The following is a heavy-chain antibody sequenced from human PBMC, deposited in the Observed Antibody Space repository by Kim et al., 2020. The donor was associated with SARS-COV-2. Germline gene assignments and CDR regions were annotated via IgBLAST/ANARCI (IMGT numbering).Heavy chain of an antibody. V-gene: IGHV4-31*03. CDR3: ARDVGAGSDSRGYFSDYFDQ. D-gene: IGHD3-22*01. J-gene: IGHJ4*02. CDR2: TYFRGNP. CDR1: GGSISSGGFY. Sequence: SETLSLTCTVSGGSISSGGFYWTWIRQRPGRGLEWLGFTYFRGNPYYNLSLKSRLTISLDTSQNQFSLKMTSVTAADTAVYYCARDVGAGSDSRGYFSDYFDQWGPGISVAVSA.